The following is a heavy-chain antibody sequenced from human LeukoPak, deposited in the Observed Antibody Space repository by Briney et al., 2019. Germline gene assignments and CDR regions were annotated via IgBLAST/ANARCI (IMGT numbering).Heavy chain of an antibody. D-gene: IGHD2-2*01. CDR2: ISHSGRT. J-gene: IGHJ4*02. Sequence: SETLSLTCAVSGYSISTGYYWGWIRQSPGKGLEWIGSISHSGRTYYNPSLNSRVTMSVDTSNNRFSLKLSSVTAADTAVYYCARVSSWGFDFWGQGSLVTVSS. CDR1: GYSISTGYY. V-gene: IGHV4-38-2*01. CDR3: ARVSSWGFDF.